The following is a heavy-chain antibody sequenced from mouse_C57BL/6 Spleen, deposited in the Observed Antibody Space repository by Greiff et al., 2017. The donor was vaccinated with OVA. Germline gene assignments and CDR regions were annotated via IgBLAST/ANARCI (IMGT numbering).Heavy chain of an antibody. CDR3: ARLWFYYYAMDY. CDR2: IWSGGST. V-gene: IGHV2-2*01. CDR1: GFSLTSYG. D-gene: IGHD2-2*01. J-gene: IGHJ4*01. Sequence: QVQLKQSGPGLVQPSQSLSITCTVSGFSLTSYGVHWVRQSPGKGLEWLGVIWSGGSTDYNAAFISRLSISKDNSKSQVFFKMNSLQADDTAIYYCARLWFYYYAMDYGGQGTSVTVSS.